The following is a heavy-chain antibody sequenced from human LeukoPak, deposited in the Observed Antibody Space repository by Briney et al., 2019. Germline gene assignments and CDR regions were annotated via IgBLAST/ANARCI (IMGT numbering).Heavy chain of an antibody. V-gene: IGHV4-34*01. D-gene: IGHD2-21*02. CDR3: ARQGVVVTAFSSDAFDI. J-gene: IGHJ3*02. CDR2: INHSGST. CDR1: GFTFSDYY. Sequence: GSLRLSCAASGFTFSDYYMSWIRQPPGKGLEWIGEINHSGSTNYNPSLKSRVTISVDTSKNQFSLKLSSVTAADTAVYYCARQGVVVTAFSSDAFDIWGQGTMVTVSS.